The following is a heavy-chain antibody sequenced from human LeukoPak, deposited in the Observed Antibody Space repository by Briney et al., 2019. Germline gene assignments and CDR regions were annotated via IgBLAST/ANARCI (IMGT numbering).Heavy chain of an antibody. D-gene: IGHD2-2*01. Sequence: SETLSLTCTVSGSSISSYYWSWIRQPAGKGLEWIGRIYTSGSTNYNPSLKSRVTMSVDTSKNQFSLKLSSVTAADTAVYYCAAVPAAYPISYFDYWGQGTLVTVSS. CDR1: GSSISSYY. J-gene: IGHJ4*02. V-gene: IGHV4-4*07. CDR2: IYTSGST. CDR3: AAVPAAYPISYFDY.